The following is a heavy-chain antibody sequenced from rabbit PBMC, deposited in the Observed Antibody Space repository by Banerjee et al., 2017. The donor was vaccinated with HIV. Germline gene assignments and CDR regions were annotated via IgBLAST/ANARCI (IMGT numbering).Heavy chain of an antibody. D-gene: IGHD4-1*01. CDR3: VRHNSGLRL. J-gene: IGHJ4*01. Sequence: APGKGLEWIGYITYGGSTFYASWAKGRFTISRTSTTVDLKMTSLTAADTATYFCVRHNSGLRLWGPGTLVTVS. V-gene: IGHV1S21*01. CDR2: ITYGGST.